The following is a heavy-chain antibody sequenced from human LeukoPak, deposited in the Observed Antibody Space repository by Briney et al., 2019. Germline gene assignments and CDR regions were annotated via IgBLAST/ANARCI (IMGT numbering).Heavy chain of an antibody. CDR3: AKDPVNYDFWSGPDY. CDR2: ISSSSSYI. V-gene: IGHV3-21*04. D-gene: IGHD3-3*01. CDR1: GFTFSTYS. J-gene: IGHJ4*02. Sequence: GGSLRLSCAASGFTFSTYSMNWVRQAPGRGLEWVSSISSSSSYIYYADSVKGRFTISRDNSKNTLYLQMNSLRAEDTAVYYCAKDPVNYDFWSGPDYWGQGTLVTVSS.